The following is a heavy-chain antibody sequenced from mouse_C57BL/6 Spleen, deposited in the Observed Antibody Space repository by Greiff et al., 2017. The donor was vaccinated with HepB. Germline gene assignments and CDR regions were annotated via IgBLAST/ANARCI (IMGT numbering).Heavy chain of an antibody. J-gene: IGHJ2*01. CDR2: IDPTDSET. D-gene: IGHD2-3*01. CDR3: ARGWFLDY. V-gene: IGHV1-52*01. CDR1: GYTFTSYW. Sequence: QVQLQQPGAELVRPGASVKLSCKASGYTFTSYWMHWVKQRPIQGLEWIGNIDPTDSETHYNQKFKDKATLTVDKSSSTAYMQLSSLTSEDSAVYYCARGWFLDYWGQGTTLTVSS.